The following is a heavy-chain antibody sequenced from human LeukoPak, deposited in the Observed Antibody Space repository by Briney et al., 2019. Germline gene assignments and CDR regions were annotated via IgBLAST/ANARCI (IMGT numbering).Heavy chain of an antibody. V-gene: IGHV3-15*01. CDR2: IKTKTDGGTA. CDR1: GFTFSNAW. D-gene: IGHD1-26*01. CDR3: ATEYYGSYNY. Sequence: GGSLRLSCAASGFTFSNAWMSWVGQAQGEGLEWVGHIKTKTDGGTADYAAPVKGRFTISRDDSKNMLYLQMNSLKTEDTAVYYCATEYYGSYNYWGEGTMVTVSS. J-gene: IGHJ4*02.